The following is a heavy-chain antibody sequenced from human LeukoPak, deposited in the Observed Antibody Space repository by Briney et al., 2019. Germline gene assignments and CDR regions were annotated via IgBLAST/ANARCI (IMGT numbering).Heavy chain of an antibody. D-gene: IGHD6-19*01. CDR1: GFTFSSSA. J-gene: IGHJ4*02. Sequence: GGSLRLSCAASGFTFSSSAMSWVRQAPGKGLEWVSAISNNGGYTYYADSVQGRFTISRDNSKSTLCLQMNSLRAEDTAVYYCAKNGAPIAVAGYDYWGQGTLVTVSS. CDR2: ISNNGGYT. V-gene: IGHV3-23*01. CDR3: AKNGAPIAVAGYDY.